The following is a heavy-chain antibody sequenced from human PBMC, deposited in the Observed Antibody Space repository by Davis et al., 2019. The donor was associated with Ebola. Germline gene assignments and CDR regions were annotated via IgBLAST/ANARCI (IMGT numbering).Heavy chain of an antibody. CDR3: ARGGRWYDIMTEAPVMDV. V-gene: IGHV3-48*02. CDR1: GFTFSSYS. CDR2: ISSSSSTI. J-gene: IGHJ6*03. Sequence: PGGSLRLSCAASGFTFSSYSMNWVRQAPGKGLEWVSYISSSSSTIYYADSVKGRFTISRDNAKNSLYLQMNSLRDEDTAVYYCARGGRWYDIMTEAPVMDVWGKETTVTVSS. D-gene: IGHD3-9*01.